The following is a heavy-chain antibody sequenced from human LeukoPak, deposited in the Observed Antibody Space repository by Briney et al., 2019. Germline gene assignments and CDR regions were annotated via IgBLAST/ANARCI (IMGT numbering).Heavy chain of an antibody. V-gene: IGHV3-48*04. J-gene: IGHJ5*02. CDR2: IGRASNII. CDR1: GFTLSNHG. Sequence: GGSLRLSCAASGFTLSNHGMNWVRQAPGKGLEWVSYIGRASNIIYYAESVRGRFTISRDNAKNSLYPQMNTLRAEDTAVYYCARDGAVAGSYNWFDPWGQGTLVTVSS. CDR3: ARDGAVAGSYNWFDP. D-gene: IGHD6-19*01.